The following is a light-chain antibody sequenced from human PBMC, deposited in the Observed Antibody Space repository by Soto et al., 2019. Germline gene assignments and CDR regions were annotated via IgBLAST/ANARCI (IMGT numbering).Light chain of an antibody. V-gene: IGLV2-14*01. CDR3: SSYTDSSNYV. CDR2: QVT. Sequence: QSALTQPASVSGSPGQSITISCTGTSSDLAIYNYVSWYQQQPGKAPKLMIHQVTNRPSGVSNRFSGSRSGNTASLTISGLQAEDEADYYCSSYTDSSNYVFETGTKVTVL. J-gene: IGLJ1*01. CDR1: SSDLAIYNY.